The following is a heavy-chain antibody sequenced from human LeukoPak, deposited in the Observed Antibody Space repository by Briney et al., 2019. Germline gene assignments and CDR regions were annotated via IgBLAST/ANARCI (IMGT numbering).Heavy chain of an antibody. J-gene: IGHJ5*02. CDR2: ISQSGTT. D-gene: IGHD1-7*01. V-gene: IGHV4-59*08. CDR1: GGSIRGYY. Sequence: SETLSLTCTVSGGSIRGYYWSWIRQPPGKGLEWIAYISQSGTTNYNPSLKSRVTISLDMSKYQFSLNRNSVTAADTAVYYCVRHSSGTTHDHWGQGTLVTVSS. CDR3: VRHSSGTTHDH.